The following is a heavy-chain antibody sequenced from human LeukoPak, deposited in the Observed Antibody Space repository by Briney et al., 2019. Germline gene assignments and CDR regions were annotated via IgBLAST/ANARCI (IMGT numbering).Heavy chain of an antibody. J-gene: IGHJ4*02. CDR2: IHSSGNT. CDR3: VRHGGSYFIY. V-gene: IGHV4-59*08. D-gene: IGHD1-26*01. CDR1: GASISDYY. Sequence: SETLSLTCTVSGASISDYYWSWIRQPPGKALEWIGYIHSSGNTVYNPSLKSRVTIAVDTSKNQFSLKLSSVTAVDTAVYYCVRHGGSYFIYWGQGTLVTVSS.